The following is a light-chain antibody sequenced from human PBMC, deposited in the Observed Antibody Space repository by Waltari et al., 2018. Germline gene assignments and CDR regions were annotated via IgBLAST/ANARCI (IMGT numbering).Light chain of an antibody. V-gene: IGLV2-14*03. Sequence: QSALTQPASVSGSPGQSITISCTGSHSDVGPYNYGSWYQQYPGKAPNLVIHDVSSRPSGTSYRFSGSKSGNTASLTISGLQAEDEADYYCSSYTTSDVVVFGGGTKVTVL. J-gene: IGLJ2*01. CDR1: HSDVGPYNY. CDR3: SSYTTSDVVV. CDR2: DVS.